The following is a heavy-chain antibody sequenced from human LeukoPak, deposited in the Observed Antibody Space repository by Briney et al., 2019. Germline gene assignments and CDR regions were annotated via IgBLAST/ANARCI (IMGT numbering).Heavy chain of an antibody. CDR1: GYTFTSYY. Sequence: ASVKVSCKASGYTFTSYYMHWVRQAPGQGLEWMGIINPSGGSTSYAQKFQGRVTMTRDTSTSTVYMELSSLRSEDTAVYYCARELPRGYRPYYFDYWGQGTLVTVSS. D-gene: IGHD5-18*01. CDR2: INPSGGST. J-gene: IGHJ4*02. CDR3: ARELPRGYRPYYFDY. V-gene: IGHV1-46*01.